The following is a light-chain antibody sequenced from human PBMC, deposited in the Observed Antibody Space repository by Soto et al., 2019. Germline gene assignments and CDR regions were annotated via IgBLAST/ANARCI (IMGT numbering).Light chain of an antibody. Sequence: QSVLTQPASVPGSPGQSITIPCTGTSSDIGAYDSVSWYQQHPGKVPKLMIYDVANRPSGVSDRFSGSKSGNTASLTISGLQAEDEADYYCSSYTTISTLVFGGGTKLTVL. V-gene: IGLV2-14*03. CDR3: SSYTTISTLV. J-gene: IGLJ2*01. CDR2: DVA. CDR1: SSDIGAYDS.